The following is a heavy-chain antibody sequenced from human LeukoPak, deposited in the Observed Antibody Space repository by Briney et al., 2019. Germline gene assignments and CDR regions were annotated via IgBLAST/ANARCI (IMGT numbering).Heavy chain of an antibody. Sequence: SETLSLTCTVSGVPFSSYYWNWIRQPPGKGLEWIGYIYYSGSTNKNPSLNSRVTMSIDTSKKQFSLKLSSVTAADTAVYYCARVNYDSSGYFDYWGQGTLVTVSS. J-gene: IGHJ4*02. CDR3: ARVNYDSSGYFDY. CDR2: IYYSGST. CDR1: GVPFSSYY. D-gene: IGHD3-22*01. V-gene: IGHV4-59*01.